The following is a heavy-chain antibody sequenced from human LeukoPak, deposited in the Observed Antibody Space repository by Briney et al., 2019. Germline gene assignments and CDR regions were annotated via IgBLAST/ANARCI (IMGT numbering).Heavy chain of an antibody. V-gene: IGHV3-23*01. CDR1: GFAFNSFA. D-gene: IGHD6-19*01. J-gene: IGHJ6*03. Sequence: GGSLRLSCAASGFAFNSFAMGWVRQSPGKGLEWLSTINCGGNTTFYADSVKGRFTISRDNSKNTLYLQMDSLRTDDTAIYYCSKEVHVPVAVSDYYYFYIDVWGRGTAVTVSS. CDR2: INCGGNTT. CDR3: SKEVHVPVAVSDYYYFYIDV.